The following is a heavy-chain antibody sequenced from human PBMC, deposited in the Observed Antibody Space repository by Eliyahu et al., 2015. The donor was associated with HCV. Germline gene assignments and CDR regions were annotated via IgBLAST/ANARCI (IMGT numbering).Heavy chain of an antibody. J-gene: IGHJ4*02. D-gene: IGHD2-8*01. CDR3: AREQSEDTNGNSLFGFHKTRRRGSDY. CDR2: ITSSGNYM. Sequence: EVQLVESGGGLVKPGGSLRLSXGASGFTFXXYSXNWXRQAPGKGLEWGSSITSSGNYMSYADSVKGRFTISRDNAMHSLYLQMNSLRAEDTAVYYCAREQSEDTNGNSLFGFHKTRRRGSDYWGQGTLVTVSS. CDR1: GFTFXXYS. V-gene: IGHV3-21*02.